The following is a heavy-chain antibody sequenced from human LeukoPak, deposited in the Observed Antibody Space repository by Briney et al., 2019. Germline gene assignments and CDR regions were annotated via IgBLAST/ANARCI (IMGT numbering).Heavy chain of an antibody. CDR1: GGSISSYY. Sequence: SETLSLTCTVSGGSISSYYWSWIRQPPGKGPEWIGYIYYSGSTNYNPSLKSRVTISVDTSKNQFSLKLSSVTAADTAVYYCARHSNPELLLDYWGQGTLVTVSS. D-gene: IGHD1-26*01. V-gene: IGHV4-59*08. CDR2: IYYSGST. CDR3: ARHSNPELLLDY. J-gene: IGHJ4*02.